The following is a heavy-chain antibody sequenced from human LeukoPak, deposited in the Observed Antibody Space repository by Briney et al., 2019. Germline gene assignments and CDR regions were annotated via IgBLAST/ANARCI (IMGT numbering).Heavy chain of an antibody. CDR1: GFTFSSYA. V-gene: IGHV3-23*01. CDR3: AKLGAYGSGRPNFDY. CDR2: ISGSGGST. Sequence: GRSLRLSCAASGFTFSSYAMSWVRQAPGKGLEWVSAISGSGGSTYYADSVKGRFTISRDNSKNTLYLQMNSLRAEDTAVYYCAKLGAYGSGRPNFDYWGQGTLVTVSS. D-gene: IGHD3-10*01. J-gene: IGHJ4*02.